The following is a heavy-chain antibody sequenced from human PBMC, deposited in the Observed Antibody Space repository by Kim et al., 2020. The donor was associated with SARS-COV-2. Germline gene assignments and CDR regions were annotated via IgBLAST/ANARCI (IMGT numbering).Heavy chain of an antibody. J-gene: IGHJ3*02. V-gene: IGHV5-51*01. CDR2: IYPGDSDT. Sequence: GESLKISCKGSGYSFTSYWIGWVRQMPGKGLEWMGIIYPGDSDTRYSPSFQGQVTISADKSISTAYLQWSSLKASDTAMYYCARHRIAVAAGGAFDIWGQGTMVTVSS. CDR3: ARHRIAVAAGGAFDI. D-gene: IGHD6-19*01. CDR1: GYSFTSYW.